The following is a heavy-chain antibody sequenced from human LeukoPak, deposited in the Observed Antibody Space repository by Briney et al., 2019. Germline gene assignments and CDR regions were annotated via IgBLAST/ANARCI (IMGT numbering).Heavy chain of an antibody. CDR3: ARDGGEVGYFDY. Sequence: PGGSLRPSCAASGFTFNSYAVHWVRQAPGKGLEWVAFIRYDGSNKYYADSVKGRFTISRDNSKNTLYLQMNSLRAEDTAVYYCARDGGEVGYFDYWGQGTLVTVSS. D-gene: IGHD1-26*01. J-gene: IGHJ4*02. CDR1: GFTFNSYA. V-gene: IGHV3-30*02. CDR2: IRYDGSNK.